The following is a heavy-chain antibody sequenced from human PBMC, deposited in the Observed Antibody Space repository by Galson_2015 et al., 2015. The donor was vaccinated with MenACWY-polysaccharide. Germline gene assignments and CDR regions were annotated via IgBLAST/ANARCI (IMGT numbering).Heavy chain of an antibody. Sequence: SATLPRQASGHPLNHTYLHCVRQAPGQGLEWMGWIHPKSGGTQYAQKFQGRVTMTRDTSISTSYMELSRLRPDDTAVYYCATPGGRDYWGQGTLVTVSS. CDR3: ATPGGRDY. CDR1: GHPLNHTY. V-gene: IGHV1-2*02. CDR2: IHPKSGGT. J-gene: IGHJ4*02. D-gene: IGHD4-23*01.